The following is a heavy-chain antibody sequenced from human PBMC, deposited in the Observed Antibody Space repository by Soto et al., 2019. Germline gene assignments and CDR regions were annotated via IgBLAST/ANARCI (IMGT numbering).Heavy chain of an antibody. CDR3: ARMRELRHYYYYGMDA. CDR2: IIPIFGTA. J-gene: IGHJ6*02. Sequence: ASVKVSCKASGGTFSSYAISWVRQAPGQGLEWMGGIIPIFGTANYAQKFQGRVTITADESTSTAYMGLSSLRSEDTAVYYCARMRELRHYYYYGMDAWGQGTTVTVSS. D-gene: IGHD1-26*01. CDR1: GGTFSSYA. V-gene: IGHV1-69*13.